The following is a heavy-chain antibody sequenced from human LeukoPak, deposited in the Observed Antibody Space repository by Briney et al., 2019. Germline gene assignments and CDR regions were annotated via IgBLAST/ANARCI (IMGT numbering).Heavy chain of an antibody. D-gene: IGHD5-12*01. CDR2: IYHSGST. V-gene: IGHV4-59*08. CDR1: GGSISTYY. CDR3: ARHPKSGYSGYESDY. Sequence: SETLSLTCIVSGGSISTYYWSWIRQPPGKGLEWIGYIYHSGSTYYNPSLKSRVTISVDRSKNQFSLKLSSVTAADTAVYYCARHPKSGYSGYESDYWGQGTLVTVSS. J-gene: IGHJ4*02.